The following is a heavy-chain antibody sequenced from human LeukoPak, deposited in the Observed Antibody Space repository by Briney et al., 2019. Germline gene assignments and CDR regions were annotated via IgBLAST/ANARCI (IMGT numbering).Heavy chain of an antibody. CDR3: ATLTYGRFDP. D-gene: IGHD3-10*01. CDR2: IKSKTDGGTT. Sequence: GGSLRLSCAASGFSLSNVWMSWVRQAPGKGLEWVGRIKSKTDGGTTESAAPVKGRFTISRDDSKNTLYLQVNSLKTEDTAVYYCATLTYGRFDPWGQGTLVTVSS. J-gene: IGHJ5*02. CDR1: GFSLSNVW. V-gene: IGHV3-15*01.